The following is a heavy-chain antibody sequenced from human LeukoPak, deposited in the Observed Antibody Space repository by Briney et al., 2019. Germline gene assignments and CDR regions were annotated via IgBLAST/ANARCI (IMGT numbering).Heavy chain of an antibody. CDR1: GFTFSSYA. V-gene: IGHV3-30*04. CDR3: TRNYYNTGGNYVSPFDY. Sequence: GGSLRLSCAASGFTFSSYAMHWVRQAPGKGLEWVAVISYDGSNKYYADSVKGRFTISRDNSKNTLYLQMNSLQIEDTAVYYCTRNYYNTGGNYVSPFDYWGQGTLVTVSS. J-gene: IGHJ4*02. CDR2: ISYDGSNK. D-gene: IGHD3-22*01.